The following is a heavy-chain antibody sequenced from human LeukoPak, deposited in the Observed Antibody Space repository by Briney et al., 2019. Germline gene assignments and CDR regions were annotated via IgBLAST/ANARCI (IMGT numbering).Heavy chain of an antibody. CDR1: GFTFSSYS. V-gene: IGHV3-21*01. Sequence: PGGSLRLSCAASGFTFSSYSMNWVRQAPGKGREGVSAISGSSIYIYYGDSVKGRFTISRDNAKNSLYLQMNSLRAEDTAVYYCATLGESGYDLTHDYWGQGALVTVSS. D-gene: IGHD5-12*01. CDR2: ISGSSIYI. J-gene: IGHJ4*02. CDR3: ATLGESGYDLTHDY.